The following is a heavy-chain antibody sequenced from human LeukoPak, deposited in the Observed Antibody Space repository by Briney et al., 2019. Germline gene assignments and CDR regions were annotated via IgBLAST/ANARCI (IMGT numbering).Heavy chain of an antibody. CDR3: ARQPWNMGAYYFDL. CDR1: DVSISSYY. V-gene: IGHV4-59*08. CDR2: IYYSGST. D-gene: IGHD1-26*01. Sequence: PSETLSLTCTVSDVSISSYYWSWIRQPPGKGLEWIGYIYYSGSTKYNPSLTSRVTISIDTSKNQFSLKLSSVTATDTAVYYCARQPWNMGAYYFDLWGQGTLVTVSS. J-gene: IGHJ4*02.